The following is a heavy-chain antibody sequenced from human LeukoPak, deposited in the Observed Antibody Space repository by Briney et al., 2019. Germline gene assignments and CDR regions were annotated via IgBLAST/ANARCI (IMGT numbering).Heavy chain of an antibody. CDR3: HPLGYTSN. Sequence: GGSLRLSCVVSGFTSRFTFSSRWMHWVRQAPGKGLVWVSLVKNDGSTNYADSVKGRFTVSRDNAENTLYLQMNNLRVEDTALYFCHPLGYTSNWGQGTLVTVSS. V-gene: IGHV3-74*01. CDR2: VKNDGST. J-gene: IGHJ4*02. D-gene: IGHD6-13*01. CDR1: GFTSRFTFSSRW.